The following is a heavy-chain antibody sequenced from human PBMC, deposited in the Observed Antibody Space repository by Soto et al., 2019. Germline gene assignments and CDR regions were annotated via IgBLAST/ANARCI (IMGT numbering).Heavy chain of an antibody. CDR3: AKRIMATIGHFDS. J-gene: IGHJ4*02. CDR2: ISGIGHST. CDR1: GFTFSSYA. V-gene: IGHV3-23*01. Sequence: GGSLRLSCAASGFTFSSYAMNWVRQAPGKGLEWVSSISGIGHSTYYADSVKGRFTISRDNSKNTLFLQMSSLRAEDAAVYYCAKRIMATIGHFDSWGQGTLVTVSS. D-gene: IGHD5-12*01.